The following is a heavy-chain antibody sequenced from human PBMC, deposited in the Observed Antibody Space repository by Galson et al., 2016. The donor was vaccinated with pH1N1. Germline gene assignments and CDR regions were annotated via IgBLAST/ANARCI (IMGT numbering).Heavy chain of an antibody. CDR1: GTTLTDLS. J-gene: IGHJ2*01. CDR3: AKLSSTSGWYNGWYFDL. D-gene: IGHD6-13*01. CDR2: FYPDDGET. Sequence: SVKVSCKVSGTTLTDLSIHWVRRAPGKGLEWMGGFYPDDGETLYTQRLPQRFQGRLAVTEDTSTDTAYLELSSLRPEGTAIYYCAKLSSTSGWYNGWYFDLWGLGTRVTVSS. V-gene: IGHV1-24*01.